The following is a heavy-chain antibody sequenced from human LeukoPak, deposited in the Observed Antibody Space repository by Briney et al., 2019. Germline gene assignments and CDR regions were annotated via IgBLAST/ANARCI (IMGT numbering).Heavy chain of an antibody. CDR2: INPNSGGT. CDR1: GYTFTGYY. CDR3: ARVYYDILTGYVHDY. D-gene: IGHD3-9*01. V-gene: IGHV1-2*02. Sequence: ASVKVSCKASGYTFTGYYMHWVRQAPGQGLEWMGWINPNSGGTHYAQKFQGRVTMTRDTSISTAYMELSRLRSDDTAVYYCARVYYDILTGYVHDYWGQGTLVTVSS. J-gene: IGHJ4*02.